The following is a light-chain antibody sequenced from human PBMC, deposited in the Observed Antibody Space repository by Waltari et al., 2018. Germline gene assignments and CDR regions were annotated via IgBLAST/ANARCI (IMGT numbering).Light chain of an antibody. J-gene: IGLJ2*01. CDR2: DVN. Sequence: QSVLTQPRSVSGSPGQSVTISCTGASTDIGSYNLVSWYQQHPYKAPKLILYDVNVRPPGVPDRFFGSKSDNTASLTISGIQADDDANYYCCSYAGSFTWVFGGGTKVAVL. CDR1: STDIGSYNL. CDR3: CSYAGSFTWV. V-gene: IGLV2-11*01.